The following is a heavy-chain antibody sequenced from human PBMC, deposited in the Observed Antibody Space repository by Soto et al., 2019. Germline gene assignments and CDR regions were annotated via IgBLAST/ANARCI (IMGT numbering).Heavy chain of an antibody. Sequence: ASVKVSCKASGYTFTSYYMHWVRQAPGQGLECMGIINPSGIASYAQKFQGRVTITADESTSTAYMELSSLRSDDTAVYYCAREDRDRETGLVPAAIDGMDVWGQGTTVTVSS. CDR2: INPSGIA. D-gene: IGHD2-2*01. V-gene: IGHV1-46*01. CDR1: GYTFTSYY. CDR3: AREDRDRETGLVPAAIDGMDV. J-gene: IGHJ6*02.